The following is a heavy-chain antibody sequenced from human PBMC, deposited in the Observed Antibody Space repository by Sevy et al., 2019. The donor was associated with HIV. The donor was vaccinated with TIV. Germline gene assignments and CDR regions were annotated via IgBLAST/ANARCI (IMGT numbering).Heavy chain of an antibody. CDR2: ISGSGGST. D-gene: IGHD6-13*01. CDR1: GFTFSTYT. Sequence: RGSLRLSCAASGFTFSTYTMNWVRQAPGKGLEWVSAISGSGGSTYYADSVKGRFTISRDKSKNTLYLQMNNLRAEDTAVYYCAKGDSTFYGMDVWGQWTTVTVSS. CDR3: AKGDSTFYGMDV. V-gene: IGHV3-23*01. J-gene: IGHJ6*02.